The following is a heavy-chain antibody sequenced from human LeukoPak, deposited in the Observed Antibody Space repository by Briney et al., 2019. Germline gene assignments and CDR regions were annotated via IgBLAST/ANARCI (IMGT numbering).Heavy chain of an antibody. J-gene: IGHJ6*03. CDR2: IYYSGSN. CDR3: ARRFYGFYYMDV. D-gene: IGHD3-10*01. V-gene: IGHV4-39*01. Sequence: SETLSLTCTVSGGSISTISYHWGWIRQPPGKGLEWIGSIYYSGSNYYNPSLKSRVTISVDTSKNQFSLKLSSVTAADTAVYYCARRFYGFYYMDVWGKGTTVTISS. CDR1: GGSISTISYH.